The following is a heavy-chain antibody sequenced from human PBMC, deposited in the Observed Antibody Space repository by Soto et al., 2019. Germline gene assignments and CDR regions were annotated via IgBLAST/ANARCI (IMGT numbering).Heavy chain of an antibody. D-gene: IGHD6-6*01. J-gene: IGHJ4*02. CDR1: GGSFSGYY. CDR3: ARGSPGNSYYFDY. Sequence: SETLSLTCAVYGGSFSGYYWSWIRQPPGKGLEWIGEINHSGSTNYNPSLKSRVTISVDTSKNQFSLKLSSVTAADTAVYYCARGSPGNSYYFDYWGQGTLVTVSS. V-gene: IGHV4-34*01. CDR2: INHSGST.